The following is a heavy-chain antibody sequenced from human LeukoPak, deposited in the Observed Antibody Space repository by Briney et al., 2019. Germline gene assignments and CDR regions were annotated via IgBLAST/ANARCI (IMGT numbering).Heavy chain of an antibody. CDR3: ARDRGLLYGSSGCLDS. J-gene: IGHJ4*02. CDR1: GYTFTSYG. Sequence: ASVTVSCKASGYTFTSYGISWVRQAPGQALEWMGWISGYNGNTNYAQKLQGRVTMTTDTSTSTAYMELRSLRSDDTAVYYCARDRGLLYGSSGCLDSWGQGTLVTVSS. CDR2: ISGYNGNT. V-gene: IGHV1-18*01. D-gene: IGHD6-19*01.